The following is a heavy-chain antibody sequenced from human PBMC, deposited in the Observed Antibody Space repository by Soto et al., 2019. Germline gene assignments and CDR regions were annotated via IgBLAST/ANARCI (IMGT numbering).Heavy chain of an antibody. Sequence: GGSLRLSCAASGFTFSSYAMSWVRQAPGKGLEWVSAISGSGGSTYYADSVKGRFTISRDNSKNTLYLQMNSLRAKDTAVYYCAKALSIYDFWSGPFDYWGQGTLVTVSS. CDR3: AKALSIYDFWSGPFDY. CDR1: GFTFSSYA. CDR2: ISGSGGST. J-gene: IGHJ4*02. V-gene: IGHV3-23*01. D-gene: IGHD3-3*01.